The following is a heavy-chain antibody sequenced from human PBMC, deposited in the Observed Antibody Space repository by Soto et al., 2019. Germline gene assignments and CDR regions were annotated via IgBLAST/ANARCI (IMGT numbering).Heavy chain of an antibody. J-gene: IGHJ5*02. CDR1: GGSISSGGYY. D-gene: IGHD3-9*01. Sequence: SETLSLTCTVSGGSISSGGYYWSWIRQHPGKGLEWIGYIYYSGSTYYNPSLKSRVTISVDTSKNHFSLKLSSVTAADTAVYYCARRVLTGYSFLWFDPWGQGTLVTVSS. CDR3: ARRVLTGYSFLWFDP. CDR2: IYYSGST. V-gene: IGHV4-31*03.